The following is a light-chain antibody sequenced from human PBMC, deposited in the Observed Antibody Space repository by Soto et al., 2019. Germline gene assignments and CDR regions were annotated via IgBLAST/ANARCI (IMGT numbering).Light chain of an antibody. CDR3: ISCTSVNTRCV. Sequence: QSVLTQPRSVSGSPGQSVTVSCTGTSRDVGIYNYVSWYQQRPGTAPKVMIYDVTKRPSGVPDRFSGSKSANTASLTISGLQADDEADYYCISCTSVNTRCVFGSGTKLTVL. CDR2: DVT. J-gene: IGLJ1*01. CDR1: SRDVGIYNY. V-gene: IGLV2-11*01.